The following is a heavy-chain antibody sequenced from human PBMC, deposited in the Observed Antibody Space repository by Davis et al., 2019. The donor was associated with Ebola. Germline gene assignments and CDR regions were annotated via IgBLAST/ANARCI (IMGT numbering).Heavy chain of an antibody. CDR1: GFTFSSYA. D-gene: IGHD2-15*01. CDR2: ISYDGSNK. CDR3: ARDLVVVVAANQGWYYGMDV. Sequence: GESLKISCAASGFTFSSYAMHWVRQAPGKGLEWVAVISYDGSNKYYADSVKGRFTISRDNAKNSLYLQMNSLRAEDTAVYYCARDLVVVVAANQGWYYGMDVWGKGTTVTVSS. J-gene: IGHJ6*04. V-gene: IGHV3-30-3*01.